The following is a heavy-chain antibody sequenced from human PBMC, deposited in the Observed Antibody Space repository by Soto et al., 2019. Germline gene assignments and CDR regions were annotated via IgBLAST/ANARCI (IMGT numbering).Heavy chain of an antibody. J-gene: IGHJ5*02. CDR2: INHSGST. Sequence: SETLSLTCAFSVVSFSGYYWSCIRHPPGKWLEWIGEINHSGSTNYNPSLRSRVTISVDASKNQFSLKLSSVTAADTAVYYCARSPEDIAVNLGWFEPWGQGTLVNVSS. CDR1: VVSFSGYY. D-gene: IGHD6-19*01. V-gene: IGHV4-34*01. CDR3: ARSPEDIAVNLGWFEP.